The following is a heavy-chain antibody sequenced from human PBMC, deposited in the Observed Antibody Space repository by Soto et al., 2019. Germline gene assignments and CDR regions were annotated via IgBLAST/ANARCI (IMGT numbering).Heavy chain of an antibody. CDR2: ISYDGSNK. V-gene: IGHV3-30*18. CDR3: AKDRFQQLVSLRDGDYYYYYGMDV. D-gene: IGHD6-13*01. J-gene: IGHJ6*02. CDR1: GFTFSSYG. Sequence: PGGSLRLSCAASGFTFSSYGMHWVRQAPGKGLEWVAVISYDGSNKYYADSVKGRFTISRDNSKNTLYLQMNSLRAEDTAVYYCAKDRFQQLVSLRDGDYYYYYGMDVWGQGTTVTVSS.